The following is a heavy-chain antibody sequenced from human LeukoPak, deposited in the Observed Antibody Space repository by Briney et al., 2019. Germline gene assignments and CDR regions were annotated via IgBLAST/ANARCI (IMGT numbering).Heavy chain of an antibody. V-gene: IGHV3-23*01. CDR2: ISGSGAYT. D-gene: IGHD3-10*01. J-gene: IGHJ1*01. CDR1: GFTFSSYA. CDR3: AKYFASGSYYKLPH. Sequence: GGSLRLSCAASGFTFSSYAMSWVRQAPGKGLEWVSTISGSGAYTYYADSVKGRFTISRANSKNTLYLQMNSLRAEDTAVYYCAKYFASGSYYKLPHWGQGTLVTVSS.